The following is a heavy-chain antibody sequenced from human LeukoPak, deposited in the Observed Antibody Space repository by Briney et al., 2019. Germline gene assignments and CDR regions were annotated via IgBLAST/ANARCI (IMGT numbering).Heavy chain of an antibody. Sequence: GASLRLSCAASGFTFSSYAMSWVRQAPGKGLEWVSAISGSGGSTYYADSVKGRSTISRDNSKNTLYLQMNSLRAEDTAVYYCAKDRVFYGDYFDYWGQGTLVTVSS. CDR1: GFTFSSYA. V-gene: IGHV3-23*01. J-gene: IGHJ4*02. D-gene: IGHD4-17*01. CDR2: ISGSGGST. CDR3: AKDRVFYGDYFDY.